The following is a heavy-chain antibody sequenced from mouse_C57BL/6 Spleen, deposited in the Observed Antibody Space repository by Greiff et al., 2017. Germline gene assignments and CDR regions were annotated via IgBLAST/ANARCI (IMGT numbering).Heavy chain of an antibody. CDR3: ARGDYCFDY. J-gene: IGHJ2*01. Sequence: QVQLQQSGPELVKPGASVKLSCKASGYAFSSSWMNWVKQRPGKCLEWIGRIYPGDGDTNSNGKFKGKATLTADKSSSTAYIQLSSLTSEDSAVYFCARGDYCFDYWGQGTTRTVSS. CDR1: GYAFSSSW. CDR2: IYPGDGDT. V-gene: IGHV1-82*01.